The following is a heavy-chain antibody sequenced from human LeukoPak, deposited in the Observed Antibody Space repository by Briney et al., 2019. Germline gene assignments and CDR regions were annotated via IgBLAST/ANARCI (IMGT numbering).Heavy chain of an antibody. J-gene: IGHJ4*02. CDR2: INSDGSST. Sequence: GGSLRLSCAASGFTFSSYWMHWVRQAPGKGLAWVSRINSDGSSTSYADSVKGRFTISRDNAKNTLYLQMNSLRAEDTAVYYCARPLRYFDWLLVGYWGQGTLVTVSS. D-gene: IGHD3-9*01. V-gene: IGHV3-74*01. CDR1: GFTFSSYW. CDR3: ARPLRYFDWLLVGY.